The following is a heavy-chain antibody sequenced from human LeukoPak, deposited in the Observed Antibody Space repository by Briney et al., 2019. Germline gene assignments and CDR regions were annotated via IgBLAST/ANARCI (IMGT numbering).Heavy chain of an antibody. D-gene: IGHD2-15*01. CDR3: AGELGYCSGGDY. V-gene: IGHV3-48*03. Sequence: QPGGSLRLSCAASGLAFSSYEMNWVRQAPGKGLEWISYIGDNGVTIYYADSVKGRFTISRDNAKNSLYLQMNSLSAEDTAVYYCAGELGYCSGGDYWGQGTLVTVSS. CDR2: IGDNGVTI. CDR1: GLAFSSYE. J-gene: IGHJ4*02.